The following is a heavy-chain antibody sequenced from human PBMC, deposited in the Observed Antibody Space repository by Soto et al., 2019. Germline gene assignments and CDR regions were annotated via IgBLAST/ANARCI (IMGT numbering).Heavy chain of an antibody. D-gene: IGHD2-15*01. Sequence: EVQVLESGGGLVQPGGSLRLSCEGSEFTVSGHAMTWIRQAPGKGPEWVSTITADGGTYYADSVKGRFAMSRDTSANTLYLQMNSLGAEDTAAYYCAPHVSCSVGSCQYDAFAIRGQGTMVTVSS. CDR3: APHVSCSVGSCQYDAFAI. CDR1: EFTVSGHA. CDR2: ITADGGT. J-gene: IGHJ3*02. V-gene: IGHV3-23*01.